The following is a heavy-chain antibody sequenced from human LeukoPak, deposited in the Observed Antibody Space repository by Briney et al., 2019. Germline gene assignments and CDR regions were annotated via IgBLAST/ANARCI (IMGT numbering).Heavy chain of an antibody. J-gene: IGHJ4*02. V-gene: IGHV3-23*01. CDR1: GFTFTNYA. CDR2: ISGSGDRT. D-gene: IGHD4-17*01. CDR3: AKVRYVDY. Sequence: PGGPLRLSCAASGFTFTNYAMAWVRQAPGKGLEWVSGISGSGDRTYYADSVKGRFTISRDNSKNTLFLQMNSLRAEDTAVYYCAKVRYVDYWGQGTLVTVSS.